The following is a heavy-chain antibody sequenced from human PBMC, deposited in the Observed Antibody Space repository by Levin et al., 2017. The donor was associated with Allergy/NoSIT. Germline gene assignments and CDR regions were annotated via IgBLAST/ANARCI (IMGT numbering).Heavy chain of an antibody. CDR3: AKRTTGTSGYYSSFDY. Sequence: GESLKISCAASGFTFSSYAMSWVRQAPGKGLEWVSAISGSGGSTFYADSVKGRFTISRDNSKNTLYLQMNSLRDEDTAVYYCAKRTTGTSGYYSSFDYWGQGTLVTVSS. CDR2: ISGSGGST. CDR1: GFTFSSYA. D-gene: IGHD5-12*01. J-gene: IGHJ4*02. V-gene: IGHV3-23*01.